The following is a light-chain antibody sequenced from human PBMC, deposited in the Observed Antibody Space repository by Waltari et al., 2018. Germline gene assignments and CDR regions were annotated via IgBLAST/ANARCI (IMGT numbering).Light chain of an antibody. J-gene: IGKJ1*01. CDR2: WAS. CDR3: QQYYSTPRT. V-gene: IGKV4-1*01. Sequence: DIVMTHSPDSLAVSLGERATINCKSSQSVLYSSNNKNYLAWYQQKPGQPPKLRIYWASTRESGVPDRFSGSGSGTDFTLTISSLQAEDVAVYYCQQYYSTPRTFGQGTKVEIK. CDR1: QSVLYSSNNKNY.